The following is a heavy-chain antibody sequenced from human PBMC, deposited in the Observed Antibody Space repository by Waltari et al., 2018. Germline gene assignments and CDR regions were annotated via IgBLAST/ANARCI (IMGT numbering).Heavy chain of an antibody. J-gene: IGHJ3*02. CDR2: INHSGSN. Sequence: QVQLQQWGAGLLKPSATLSLTCAVYGGSFSGYYWSWIRQPPGKGLEWIGEINHSGSNNYNPSLKSRVTISVDTSKNQFSLKLSSVTAADTAVYYCARPRTPSYYYDSSAFDIWGQGTMVTVSS. CDR3: ARPRTPSYYYDSSAFDI. V-gene: IGHV4-34*01. CDR1: GGSFSGYY. D-gene: IGHD3-22*01.